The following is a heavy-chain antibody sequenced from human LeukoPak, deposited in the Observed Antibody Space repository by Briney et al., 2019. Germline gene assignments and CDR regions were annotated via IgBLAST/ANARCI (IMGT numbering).Heavy chain of an antibody. CDR3: ARKGSSSCFDY. J-gene: IGHJ4*02. Sequence: ASVKVSCKASGYTFISYQMHWVRQAPGQGLEWMGIINPTGGSTSHAQKFQGRVTMARDTSTSTVYMELSSLRSEDTAVYYCARKGSSSCFDYWGQGTLVTVSS. V-gene: IGHV1-46*01. CDR1: GYTFISYQ. CDR2: INPTGGST. D-gene: IGHD6-6*01.